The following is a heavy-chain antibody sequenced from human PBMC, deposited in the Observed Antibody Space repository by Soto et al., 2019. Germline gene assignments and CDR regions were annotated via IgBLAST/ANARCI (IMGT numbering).Heavy chain of an antibody. J-gene: IGHJ5*02. Sequence: QVQLVQSGAEVKKPGASVKVSCKASGYTFTSYGISWVRQAPGQGLEWMGWISAYNGNTNYAQKLQGRVTMTTDTSTSKAYRARRSLRSHDTAVYYCERVDYKRDWFDPWGQGTLVTVSS. CDR1: GYTFTSYG. D-gene: IGHD4-4*01. CDR2: ISAYNGNT. V-gene: IGHV1-18*04. CDR3: ERVDYKRDWFDP.